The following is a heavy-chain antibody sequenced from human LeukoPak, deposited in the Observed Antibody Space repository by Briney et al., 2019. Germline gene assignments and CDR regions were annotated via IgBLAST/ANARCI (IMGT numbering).Heavy chain of an antibody. CDR1: GFTFSSYS. CDR3: ARESSSGYYLAF. CDR2: IYSGGRT. J-gene: IGHJ4*02. V-gene: IGHV3-66*01. D-gene: IGHD3-22*01. Sequence: PGGSLRLSCAASGFTFSSYSMNWVRQAPGKGLEWVSVIYSGGRTYYADSVKGRFTISRDNSKSTLYLQMNSLRAEDTAVYYCARESSSGYYLAFWGQGTLVTVSS.